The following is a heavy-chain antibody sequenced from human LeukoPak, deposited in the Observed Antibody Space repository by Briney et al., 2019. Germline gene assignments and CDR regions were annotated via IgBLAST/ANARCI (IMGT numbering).Heavy chain of an antibody. CDR2: ISAYNGNT. CDR3: ARSDRPVVPAAIAY. D-gene: IGHD2-2*01. CDR1: GYTFTSYG. J-gene: IGHJ4*02. Sequence: RASVKVSCKASGYTFTSYGISWVRQAPGQGLEWMGWISAYNGNTNYAQKLQGRVTMTTDTSTSTAYMELRSLRSDDTAVYYCARSDRPVVPAAIAYWGQGTLVTVSS. V-gene: IGHV1-18*01.